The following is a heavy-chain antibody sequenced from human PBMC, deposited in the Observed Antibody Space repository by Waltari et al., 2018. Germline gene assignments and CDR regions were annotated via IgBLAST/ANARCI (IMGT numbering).Heavy chain of an antibody. CDR1: GYTFSDYY. J-gene: IGHJ2*01. CDR3: ARDESYCGGDCRSLGQWFFDL. CDR2: INPDSGDT. Sequence: QVQLVQSGAEVKKPGASVKVSCKAFGYTFSDYYVHWVRQAPGQGLEWVGWINPDSGDTNYARKFQGRVSMTRDTSLNTAYLDLTTLTFDDTAVYYCARDESYCGGDCRSLGQWFFDLWGRGTLVTVSS. V-gene: IGHV1-2*02. D-gene: IGHD2-21*01.